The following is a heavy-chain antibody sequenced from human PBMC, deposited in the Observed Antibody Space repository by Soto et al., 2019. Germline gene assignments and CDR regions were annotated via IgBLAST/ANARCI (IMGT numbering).Heavy chain of an antibody. CDR3: ARLEWLDNWFDP. D-gene: IGHD3-3*01. CDR1: GGSISSGGYY. CDR2: IYYSGST. J-gene: IGHJ5*02. V-gene: IGHV4-31*03. Sequence: SETLSLTCTVSGGSISSGGYYWSWIRQHPGKGLEWIGYIYYSGSTYYNPSLKSRVTISVDTSKNQFSLKLSSVTAADTAVYYCARLEWLDNWFDPWGQGILVTVSS.